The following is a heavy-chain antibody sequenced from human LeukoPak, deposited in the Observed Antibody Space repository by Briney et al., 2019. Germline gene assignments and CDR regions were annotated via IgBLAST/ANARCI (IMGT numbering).Heavy chain of an antibody. CDR3: ARMGAGRFDF. CDR1: GGSISNYY. D-gene: IGHD1-26*01. J-gene: IGHJ4*02. CDR2: IYTSGST. Sequence: SETLSLTCTVSGGSISNYYWIWIRQPAGKGLEWIGRIYTSGSTNYNPSLKSRVTMSVDMSKNQFSLRLTSVTAADTAVYYCARMGAGRFDFWGQGTLVTVSS. V-gene: IGHV4-4*07.